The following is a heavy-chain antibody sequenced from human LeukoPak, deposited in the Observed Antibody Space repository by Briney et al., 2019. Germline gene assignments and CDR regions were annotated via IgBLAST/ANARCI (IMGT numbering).Heavy chain of an antibody. CDR1: GYTFTGYY. J-gene: IGHJ5*02. CDR2: IYPNSGGT. CDR3: ARDAGSGWYGDPYNWFDP. Sequence: ASVKVSRKASGYTFTGYYMQSVPQAPGQGVEWMGWIYPNSGGTNYAQKFQGRVTMTRDTSIRTAYMELSRLRSDDTAVYYCARDAGSGWYGDPYNWFDPWGQGTLVTVSS. D-gene: IGHD6-19*01. V-gene: IGHV1-2*02.